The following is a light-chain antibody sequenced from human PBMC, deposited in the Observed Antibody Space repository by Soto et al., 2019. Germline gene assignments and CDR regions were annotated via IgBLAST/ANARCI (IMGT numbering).Light chain of an antibody. CDR1: QSISSY. CDR3: QQSYSTPLT. CDR2: GAS. V-gene: IGKV1-39*01. Sequence: IQLTQSPSCLSASVGDRVTSTCRASQSISSYLNWYQQKPGKAPKFLIYGASSLQRGVPSRFSGNGSGTDFTLIISSLQPEDFATYFCQQSYSTPLTFGGGTKVDIK. J-gene: IGKJ4*01.